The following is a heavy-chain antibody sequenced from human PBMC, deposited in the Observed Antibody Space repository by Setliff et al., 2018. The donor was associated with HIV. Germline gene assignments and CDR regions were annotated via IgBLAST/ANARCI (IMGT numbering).Heavy chain of an antibody. CDR1: GDLINNHN. J-gene: IGHJ3*02. V-gene: IGHV4-59*08. CDR3: ARSRIRGYYDTSPAMAFDI. CDR2: IHYSGTS. Sequence: SETLSLTCTVSGDLINNHNGNWIRQSPEKGLEWLGNIHYSGTSNYNSSLKSRIVISLDTSKKQFSLHFYSVTAADTAVYYCARSRIRGYYDTSPAMAFDIWGQGTMVTVSS. D-gene: IGHD3-22*01.